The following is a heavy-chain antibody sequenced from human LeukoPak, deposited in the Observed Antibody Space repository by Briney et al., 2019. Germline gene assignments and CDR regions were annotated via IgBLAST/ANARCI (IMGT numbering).Heavy chain of an antibody. D-gene: IGHD3-22*01. J-gene: IGHJ4*02. Sequence: VGSLRLSCAASGFTFDDYAMHWVRQAPGKGLEWVSLISWDGGSTYYADSVKGRFTISRDNSKNSLYLQMNSLRAEVTALYYCAKDASTYYYDSSGYSYFDYWGQGTLVTVSS. CDR1: GFTFDDYA. V-gene: IGHV3-43D*04. CDR2: ISWDGGST. CDR3: AKDASTYYYDSSGYSYFDY.